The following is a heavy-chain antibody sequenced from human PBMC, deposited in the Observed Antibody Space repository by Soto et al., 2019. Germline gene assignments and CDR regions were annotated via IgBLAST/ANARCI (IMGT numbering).Heavy chain of an antibody. CDR1: GYTFTSYA. D-gene: IGHD1-7*01. Sequence: ASVKVSCKASGYTFTSYAMHWVRQAPGQRLEWMGWINAGNGNTKYSQKFQGRVTITRDTSASTAYMELSSLRSEDTAVYYCASCRITGTTQTTLDFWGQGTLVTGSS. CDR2: INAGNGNT. CDR3: ASCRITGTTQTTLDF. V-gene: IGHV1-3*01. J-gene: IGHJ4*02.